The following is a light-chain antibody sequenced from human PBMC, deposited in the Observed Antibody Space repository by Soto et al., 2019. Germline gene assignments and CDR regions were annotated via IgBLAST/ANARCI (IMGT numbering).Light chain of an antibody. J-gene: IGKJ1*01. CDR2: GAS. CDR1: QSVSSSF. V-gene: IGKV3-20*01. Sequence: EIVLTRSPGTLSLSPGERATLSCVASQSVSSSFLAWYQQKPGQAPRLLIYGASNRATGIPDRFSGSGSGTDFTLTISRLEPEDFAVYYCQQYDSSPRTFGQGTKVEIK. CDR3: QQYDSSPRT.